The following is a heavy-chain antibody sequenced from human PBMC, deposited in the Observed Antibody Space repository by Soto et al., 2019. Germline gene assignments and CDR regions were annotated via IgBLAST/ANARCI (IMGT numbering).Heavy chain of an antibody. D-gene: IGHD6-6*01. Sequence: SETLSLTCAVYGGSFRDYDWSWVRQPPGKGLEWIGQINHSGSTNYNPSLKSRVTISVDTSKNQFSVKLSSVTAADTAVYYCARTSRFDSWGQGTLVTVSS. CDR3: ARTSRFDS. J-gene: IGHJ4*02. V-gene: IGHV4-34*01. CDR2: INHSGST. CDR1: GGSFRDYD.